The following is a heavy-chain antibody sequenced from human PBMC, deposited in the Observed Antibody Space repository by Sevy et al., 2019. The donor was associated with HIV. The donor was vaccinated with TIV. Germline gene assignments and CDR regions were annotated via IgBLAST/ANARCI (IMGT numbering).Heavy chain of an antibody. D-gene: IGHD5-12*01. J-gene: IGHJ6*02. CDR1: GFTFSTYA. V-gene: IGHV3-23*01. CDR2: ISGSAGST. CDR3: AKGDRTFYELDV. Sequence: GGSLRLSCAASGFTFSTYAMSWVRQAPGKGLQWVSAISGSAGSTYYADFVKGRFTISRDNSKKTMYMQMNSLRAEDTAVYYCAKGDRTFYELDVWGQGTTVTVSS.